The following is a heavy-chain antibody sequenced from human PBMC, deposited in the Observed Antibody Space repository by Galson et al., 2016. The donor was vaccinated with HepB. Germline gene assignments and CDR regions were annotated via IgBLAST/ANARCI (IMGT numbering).Heavy chain of an antibody. CDR2: ISPTGAST. J-gene: IGHJ4*02. Sequence: SLRLSCAASGFTFSNYAMTWVRQAPGKGLEWVSGISPTGASTYYADSVQGRFTISRDNFNNMLHLQMNSLRAEDTAIYYCAKVNWGLEFFHYWGQGTLVTVSS. D-gene: IGHD7-27*01. CDR3: AKVNWGLEFFHY. CDR1: GFTFSNYA. V-gene: IGHV3-23*01.